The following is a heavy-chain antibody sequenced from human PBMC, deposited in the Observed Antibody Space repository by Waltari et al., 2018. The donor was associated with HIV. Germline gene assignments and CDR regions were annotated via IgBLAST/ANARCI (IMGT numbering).Heavy chain of an antibody. CDR2: IRITAYGGTT. D-gene: IGHD4-4*01. Sequence: EVQLVASGGGLVQSGRSLRLSCRTFGFYFSDYAVTWFRQTPGKGLEWVGFIRITAYGGTTKYAPSVKGRFTISRDDSKSIAYLQMNSLKTEDTGVYYCARDWDYSNSYFYDGMDVWGQGTTVTVSS. J-gene: IGHJ6*02. V-gene: IGHV3-49*03. CDR3: ARDWDYSNSYFYDGMDV. CDR1: GFYFSDYA.